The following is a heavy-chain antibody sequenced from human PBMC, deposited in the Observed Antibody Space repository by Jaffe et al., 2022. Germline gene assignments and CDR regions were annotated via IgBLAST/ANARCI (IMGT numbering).Heavy chain of an antibody. Sequence: QVQLQESGPGLVKPSQTLSLTCTVSGGSISSGSYYWSWIRQPAGKGLEWIGRIYTSGSTNYNPSLKSRVTISVDTSKNQFSLKLSSVTAADTAVYYCARGRGHYYGSGSYYNKYNWFDPWGQGTLVTVSS. J-gene: IGHJ5*02. D-gene: IGHD3-10*01. V-gene: IGHV4-61*02. CDR3: ARGRGHYYGSGSYYNKYNWFDP. CDR1: GGSISSGSYY. CDR2: IYTSGST.